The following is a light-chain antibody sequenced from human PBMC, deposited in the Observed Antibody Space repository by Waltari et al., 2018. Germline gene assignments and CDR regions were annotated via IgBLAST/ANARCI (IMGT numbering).Light chain of an antibody. CDR1: QSVSSSY. Sequence: EIVLTQSPGTLSLSPGERATLSCRASQSVSSSYLAWYQQKPGQAPRLLSYGASSRATGIPDRFSGSGSGTDFTLTISRLEPEDFAVYYCQQYAGSPKTFGQGTRLEIK. CDR2: GAS. V-gene: IGKV3-20*01. CDR3: QQYAGSPKT. J-gene: IGKJ5*01.